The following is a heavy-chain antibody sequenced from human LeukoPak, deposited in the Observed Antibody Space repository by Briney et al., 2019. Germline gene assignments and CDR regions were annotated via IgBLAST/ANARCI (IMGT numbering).Heavy chain of an antibody. V-gene: IGHV1-46*01. Sequence: APVKVSCKASGYTFTSYYMHWVRQAPGQGLEWMGIINPSGGSTSYAQKFQGRVTMTRDTSTSTVYMELSSLRSEDTAVYYCARVGVTIVARAPHYYFDYWGQGTLVTVSS. CDR2: INPSGGST. D-gene: IGHD5-12*01. CDR3: ARVGVTIVARAPHYYFDY. CDR1: GYTFTSYY. J-gene: IGHJ4*02.